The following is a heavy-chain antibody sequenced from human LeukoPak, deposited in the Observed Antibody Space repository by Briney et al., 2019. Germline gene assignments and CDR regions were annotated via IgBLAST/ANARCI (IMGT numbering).Heavy chain of an antibody. CDR1: GFTFSSYA. Sequence: GGSLRLSCAASGFTFSSYAMSWVRQAPGKGLEWVSAISGSGGSTYYADSVKGRFTISRDNPKNTLYLQMNSLRAEDTAVYYCAKDQAPELWFGAFDYWGQGTLVTVSS. CDR3: AKDQAPELWFGAFDY. V-gene: IGHV3-23*01. CDR2: ISGSGGST. J-gene: IGHJ4*02. D-gene: IGHD3-10*01.